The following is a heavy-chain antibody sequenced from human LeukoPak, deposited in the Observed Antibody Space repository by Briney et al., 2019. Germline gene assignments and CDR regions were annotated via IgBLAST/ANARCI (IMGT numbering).Heavy chain of an antibody. V-gene: IGHV2-5*02. Sequence: VSGPTLVKPTQTLTLTCTFSGFSFSIIGVGVGWIRQPPGKALEWLALIYWDDDKRYSPSLKSRLTITKDTSKNQVVLTMTNMDPVDTATYYCAHRSHLHAFDIWGQGTMVTVSS. CDR1: GFSFSIIGVG. J-gene: IGHJ3*02. CDR3: AHRSHLHAFDI. CDR2: IYWDDDK.